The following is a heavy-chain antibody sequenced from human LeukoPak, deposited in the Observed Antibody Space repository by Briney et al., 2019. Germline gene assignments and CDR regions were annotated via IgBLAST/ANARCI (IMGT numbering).Heavy chain of an antibody. J-gene: IGHJ4*02. D-gene: IGHD3-16*01. CDR1: GFTFIGYD. CDR3: GRAFPPLRTSSAGDL. Sequence: GGSLRLSYSASGFTFIGYDMNWVRQAPGKGLEWVSSISYLSSHVYYGDSVKGRFSISIDNAKNSLYLQMNSLGAEDTAIYYCGRAFPPLRTSSAGDLWGQGILVTVSS. CDR2: ISYLSSHV. V-gene: IGHV3-21*01.